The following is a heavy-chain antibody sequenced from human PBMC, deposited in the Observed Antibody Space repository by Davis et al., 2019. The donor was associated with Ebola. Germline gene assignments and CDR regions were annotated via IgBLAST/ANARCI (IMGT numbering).Heavy chain of an antibody. CDR3: AKDLRDVWGSYRYGPLDY. J-gene: IGHJ4*02. D-gene: IGHD3-16*02. CDR2: IGSSSNGR. V-gene: IGHV3-23*05. Sequence: GESLKISCPASGFTSGCCAMNWVRQAPGKGLEWVSGIGSSSNGRHYADSVKGRFTISRDDSKNTVYLQMNNLRAEDTAVYYCAKDLRDVWGSYRYGPLDYWGQGTLVTVSS. CDR1: GFTSGCCA.